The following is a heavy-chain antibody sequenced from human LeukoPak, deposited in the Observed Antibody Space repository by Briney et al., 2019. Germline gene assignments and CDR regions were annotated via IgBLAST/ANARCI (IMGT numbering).Heavy chain of an antibody. Sequence: GGSLRLSCAASGFTFSSYAMSWVRQAPGKGLEWVSAISGSGGSTYYADSVKGWFTISRDNSKNTLYLQMNSLRAEDTAVYYCAKDRLYSSGWYHLWGQGTLVTVSS. CDR1: GFTFSSYA. J-gene: IGHJ5*02. CDR3: AKDRLYSSGWYHL. V-gene: IGHV3-23*01. D-gene: IGHD6-19*01. CDR2: ISGSGGST.